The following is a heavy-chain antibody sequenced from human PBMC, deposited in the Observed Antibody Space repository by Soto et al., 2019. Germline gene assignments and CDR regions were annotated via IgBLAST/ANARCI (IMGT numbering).Heavy chain of an antibody. Sequence: VQLLESGGGLVQPGGSLRLSCAASGFTFANFAMSWVRQAPGKGLEWVSAISSSDGSTYYADSVKGRFTISRDNSKNTLYLQMNGLRAEDTAVYYCAKDGRYDFWSGYSNWFDPWGQGTPVTVSS. J-gene: IGHJ5*02. D-gene: IGHD3-3*01. V-gene: IGHV3-23*01. CDR3: AKDGRYDFWSGYSNWFDP. CDR2: ISSSDGST. CDR1: GFTFANFA.